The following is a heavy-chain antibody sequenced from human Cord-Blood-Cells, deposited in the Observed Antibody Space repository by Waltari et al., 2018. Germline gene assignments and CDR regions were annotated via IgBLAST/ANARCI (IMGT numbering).Heavy chain of an antibody. V-gene: IGHV1-24*01. CDR2: FDPEDGET. Sequence: QVQLVQSGAEVKKPGASVKVSRKVSGYTLTALSIPWVREAPGKGLEWMGGFDPEDGETIYAQKFQGRVTMTEDTSTDTAYMELSSLRSEDTAVYYCATSGYCSGGSCYGEVDVWGQGTTVTVSS. CDR3: ATSGYCSGGSCYGEVDV. CDR1: GYTLTALS. J-gene: IGHJ6*02. D-gene: IGHD2-15*01.